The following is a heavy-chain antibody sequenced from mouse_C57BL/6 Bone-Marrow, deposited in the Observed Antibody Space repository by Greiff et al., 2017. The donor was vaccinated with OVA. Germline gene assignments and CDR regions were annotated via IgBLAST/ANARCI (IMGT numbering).Heavy chain of an antibody. Sequence: EVHLVESGGGLVKPGGSLKLSCAASGFTFSSYAMSWVRQTPEKRLEWVATISAGGSYTYYPDNVKGRFTISRDNAKNNLYLQMSHLKSEDTAMYYCARWLLLAMDYWGQGTSVTVSS. J-gene: IGHJ4*01. CDR1: GFTFSSYA. D-gene: IGHD2-3*01. V-gene: IGHV5-4*01. CDR3: ARWLLLAMDY. CDR2: ISAGGSYT.